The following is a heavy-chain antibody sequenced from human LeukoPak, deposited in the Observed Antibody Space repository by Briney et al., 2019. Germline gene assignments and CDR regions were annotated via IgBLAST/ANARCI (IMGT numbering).Heavy chain of an antibody. CDR2: TSSDGNK. D-gene: IGHD3-16*01. CDR3: ARERGIRALYFDT. J-gene: IGHJ4*02. V-gene: IGHV3-30*04. Sequence: GRSLRLSCAVSGFTFISYTMHWVRQAPGKGLEWVALTSSDGNKYFADSVQGRFTISRYNSRNTVYLQLASLRPDDTAVYYCARERGIRALYFDTWGQGTLVTVSS. CDR1: GFTFISYT.